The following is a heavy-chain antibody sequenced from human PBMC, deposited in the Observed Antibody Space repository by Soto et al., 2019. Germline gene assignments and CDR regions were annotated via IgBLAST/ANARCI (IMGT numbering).Heavy chain of an antibody. CDR3: VKGLNIDYNSAWFYFDS. D-gene: IGHD6-19*01. Sequence: EVQLVESGGGLVQPGRSLRLSCAASGFTFDDYTMHWGRQTPGKGLEWVSSISWSGNNVDYRDSVKGRFTISRDNAKNSISLHMNSLRVEDTALYYCVKGLNIDYNSAWFYFDSWGQGPVVTVSS. CDR2: ISWSGNNV. V-gene: IGHV3-9*01. CDR1: GFTFDDYT. J-gene: IGHJ4*02.